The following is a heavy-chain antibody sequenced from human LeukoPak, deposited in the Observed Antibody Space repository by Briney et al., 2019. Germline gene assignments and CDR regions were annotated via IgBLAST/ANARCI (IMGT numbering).Heavy chain of an antibody. D-gene: IGHD3-16*01. CDR3: ARVPTYDYVWGSYRTGFDY. CDR1: GYTFTSYD. J-gene: IGHJ4*02. CDR2: MNPNSGNT. Sequence: GASVKVSCKASGYTFTSYDMNWVRQATGQGLEWMGWMNPNSGNTGYAQKFQGRVTMTRNTSISTAYMELSSLRSEDTAVYYCARVPTYDYVWGSYRTGFDYWGQGTLVTVSS. V-gene: IGHV1-8*01.